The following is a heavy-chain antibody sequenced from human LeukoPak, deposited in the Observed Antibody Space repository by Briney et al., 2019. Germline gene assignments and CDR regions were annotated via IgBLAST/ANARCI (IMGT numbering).Heavy chain of an antibody. CDR3: AIGGTYGSGS. D-gene: IGHD3-10*01. Sequence: GGSLRLSCAASGFPFANTWMHWVRQAPGKGLVWVSLIDNDGRTTHYADSVKGRFTISRDNAKDTVYLQMNSLRAEDTAVYYCAIGGTYGSGSWGQGTLVTVSS. J-gene: IGHJ4*02. V-gene: IGHV3-74*01. CDR1: GFPFANTW. CDR2: IDNDGRTT.